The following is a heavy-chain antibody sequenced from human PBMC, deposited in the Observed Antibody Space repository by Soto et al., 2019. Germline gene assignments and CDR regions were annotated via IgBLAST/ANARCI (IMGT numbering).Heavy chain of an antibody. Sequence: ASVKGSCKASGYTLTSYGISWVRQAPGQGLEWMGWISAYNGNTNYAQKLQGRVTMTTDTSTSTAYMELRSLRSDDTAVYYCARVKSKLDDAFDIWGQGTMVTVSS. CDR2: ISAYNGNT. CDR1: GYTLTSYG. D-gene: IGHD1-1*01. V-gene: IGHV1-18*01. CDR3: ARVKSKLDDAFDI. J-gene: IGHJ3*02.